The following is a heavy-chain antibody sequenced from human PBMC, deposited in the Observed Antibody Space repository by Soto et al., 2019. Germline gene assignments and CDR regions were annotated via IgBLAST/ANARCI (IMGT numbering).Heavy chain of an antibody. D-gene: IGHD3-22*01. V-gene: IGHV3-30*18. J-gene: IGHJ4*02. CDR2: VSNDGNRD. CDR1: GLTFNNYG. Sequence: GGSLRLSCAASGLTFNNYGMHWIRQTPGKGLEWVAVVSNDGNRDYFADAVRGRFTISRDNSKNTVYLHMNSLTTEDTAVYFCVKEKYYYDHSGMYYFDYWGQGTLVTVSS. CDR3: VKEKYYYDHSGMYYFDY.